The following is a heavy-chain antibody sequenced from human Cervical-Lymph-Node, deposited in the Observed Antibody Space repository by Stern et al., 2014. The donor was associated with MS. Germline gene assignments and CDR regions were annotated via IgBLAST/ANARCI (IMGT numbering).Heavy chain of an antibody. V-gene: IGHV3-30*18. J-gene: IGHJ4*02. CDR2: ISHDGSKK. Sequence: VHLVESGGGVVQPGRSVRVSCAGSGFTLSTYGMHWVRQAPGKGLEWVALISHDGSKKSYVASVKGRFTISRDNSKNTMYVHMTSLRDEDTAVYYCAKDRGSGWSLDYWGQGTLVIVSS. CDR3: AKDRGSGWSLDY. D-gene: IGHD6-19*01. CDR1: GFTLSTYG.